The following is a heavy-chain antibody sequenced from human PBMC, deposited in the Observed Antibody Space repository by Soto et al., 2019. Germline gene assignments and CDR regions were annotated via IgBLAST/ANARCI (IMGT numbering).Heavy chain of an antibody. D-gene: IGHD6-19*01. J-gene: IGHJ4*02. CDR2: ISSSSSYI. V-gene: IGHV3-21*01. CDR3: ARDVAVAGTDFDY. CDR1: GFTFSSYS. Sequence: EVRLVESGGGLVKPGGSLRLSCAASGFTFSSYSMTWVRQAPGKGLEWVSSISSSSSYIYYADSVKGRFTISRDNAKNSLYLQMNSLRAADTAVYYCARDVAVAGTDFDYWGQGALVTVSS.